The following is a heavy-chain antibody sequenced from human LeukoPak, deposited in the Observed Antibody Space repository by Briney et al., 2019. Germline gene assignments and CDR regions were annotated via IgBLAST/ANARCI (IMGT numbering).Heavy chain of an antibody. CDR3: ARDSRDVVVPAATTTDYYYYGMDV. J-gene: IGHJ6*02. D-gene: IGHD2-2*01. Sequence: GGSLRLSCAASGFTVSSNYMSWVRQAPGKGLEWVSVIYSGGSTYYADSVKGRFTISRDNSKNTLYLQMNSLRAEDTAVYYCARDSRDVVVPAATTTDYYYYGMDVWGQGTMVTVSS. CDR1: GFTVSSNY. CDR2: IYSGGST. V-gene: IGHV3-53*01.